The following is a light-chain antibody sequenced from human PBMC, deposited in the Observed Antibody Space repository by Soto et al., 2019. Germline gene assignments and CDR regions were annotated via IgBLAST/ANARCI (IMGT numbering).Light chain of an antibody. Sequence: QSLLTQPASVSGSPGQSITISCTGANSGVGTHNLVSWYQQHPGKAPKLIIYEGTKRPSGVSNRFSGSKSGNTASLTISGLQAEDEADYYCCSYALLFGTGTKVTVL. V-gene: IGLV2-23*01. CDR3: CSYALL. J-gene: IGLJ1*01. CDR2: EGT. CDR1: NSGVGTHNL.